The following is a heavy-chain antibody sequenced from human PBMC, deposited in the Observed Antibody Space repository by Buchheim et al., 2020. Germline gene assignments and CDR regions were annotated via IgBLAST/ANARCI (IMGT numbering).Heavy chain of an antibody. CDR2: ISYDGSNK. V-gene: IGHV3-30*18. CDR3: AKAVATIRSPKVSYFDY. J-gene: IGHJ4*02. D-gene: IGHD5-12*01. Sequence: VQLVESGGGVVQPGRSLRLSCAASGFTFSSYGMHWVRQAPGKGLEWVAVISYDGSNKYYEDSVKGRFTISRDNSKNTLYLQMNSLRAEDTAVYYCAKAVATIRSPKVSYFDYWGQGTL. CDR1: GFTFSSYG.